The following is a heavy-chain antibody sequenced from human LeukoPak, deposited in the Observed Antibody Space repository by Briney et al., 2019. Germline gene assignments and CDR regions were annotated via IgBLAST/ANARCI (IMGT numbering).Heavy chain of an antibody. CDR1: GGSISSYY. CDR2: IYSSGST. Sequence: SETLSLTCTVSGGSISSYYWSWIRQPPGKGLEWIGYIYSSGSTNYNHSLKSRVTISVDTSKNQFSLKLTSVTAADTAVYYCARSSSWYHSFDYWGQGTLVTVPS. J-gene: IGHJ4*02. D-gene: IGHD6-13*01. V-gene: IGHV4-59*01. CDR3: ARSSSWYHSFDY.